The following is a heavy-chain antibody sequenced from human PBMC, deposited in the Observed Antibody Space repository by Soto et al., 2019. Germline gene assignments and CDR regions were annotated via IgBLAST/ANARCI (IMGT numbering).Heavy chain of an antibody. D-gene: IGHD3-10*01. Sequence: QVQLVQSGAEVKKPGASVKVSCKASGYTFTGNYLHWVRQAPGQGLEWMGWISPNFGGTTYAPNFQGRVTVTRDTSISTVYMELSSLKSDDPAVYYCTRGGGGYLDYWGQGTLVTLSS. CDR1: GYTFTGNY. V-gene: IGHV1-2*02. CDR2: ISPNFGGT. CDR3: TRGGGGYLDY. J-gene: IGHJ4*02.